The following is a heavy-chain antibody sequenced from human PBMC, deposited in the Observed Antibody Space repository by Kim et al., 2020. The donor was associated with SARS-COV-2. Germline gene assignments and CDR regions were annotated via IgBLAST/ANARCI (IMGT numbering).Heavy chain of an antibody. J-gene: IGHJ5*01. V-gene: IGHV4-31*02. CDR3: ATDSGYSSSWFVS. Sequence: CNPSLKSRVTISIDTSKNQFSLNLNSVTAADTAVYYCATDSGYSSSWFVSWGQGTLVTVSS. D-gene: IGHD6-13*01.